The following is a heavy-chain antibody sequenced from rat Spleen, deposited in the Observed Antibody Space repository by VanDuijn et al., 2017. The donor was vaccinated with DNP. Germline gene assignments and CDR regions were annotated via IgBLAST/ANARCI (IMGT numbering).Heavy chain of an antibody. CDR2: ISTSGGTT. CDR3: TGIIRADY. J-gene: IGHJ2*01. CDR1: GFTFSSFP. Sequence: EVQLVESGGGLVQPGRSMKLSCAASGFTFSSFPMAWVRQAPTKGLEWVATISTSGGTTYYRDSVKGRFTISRDNAKSTLYLQMNSLRSEDTATYYCTGIIRADYWGQGVMVTVSS. V-gene: IGHV5-46*01. D-gene: IGHD4-3*01.